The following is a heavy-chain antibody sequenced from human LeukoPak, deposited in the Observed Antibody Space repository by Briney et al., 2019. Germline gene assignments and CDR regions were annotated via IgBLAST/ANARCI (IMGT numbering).Heavy chain of an antibody. CDR1: GGSFSGYY. J-gene: IGHJ3*02. D-gene: IGHD3-10*01. Sequence: PSETLSLTCAVYGGSFSGYYWSWIRQPPGKGLEWIGYIYYSGSTYYNPSLKSRVTISVDTSKNQFSLKLSSVTAADTAVYYCARDLYYYGSGTYAFDIWGQGTMVTVSS. CDR2: IYYSGST. CDR3: ARDLYYYGSGTYAFDI. V-gene: IGHV4-34*09.